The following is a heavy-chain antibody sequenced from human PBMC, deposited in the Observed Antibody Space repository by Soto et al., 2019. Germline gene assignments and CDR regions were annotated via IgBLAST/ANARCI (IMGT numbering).Heavy chain of an antibody. J-gene: IGHJ4*02. CDR2: IIPILGIA. CDR3: ATDIVVVPAAQAGDY. CDR1: GGTFSSYT. Sequence: GASVKVSCKASGGTFSSYTISWVRQAPGQGLEWMGRIIPILGIANYAQKFQGRVTITADKSTSTAYMELSSLRSEDTAVYYCATDIVVVPAAQAGDYWGQGTLVTVS. D-gene: IGHD2-2*01. V-gene: IGHV1-69*02.